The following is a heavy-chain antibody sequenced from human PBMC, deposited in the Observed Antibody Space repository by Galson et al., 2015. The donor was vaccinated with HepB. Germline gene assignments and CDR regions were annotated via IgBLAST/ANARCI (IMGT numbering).Heavy chain of an antibody. CDR3: AKVRGDSGSYRPFDY. V-gene: IGHV3-23*01. CDR2: ICDSGAAT. Sequence: SLRLSCAASGFTFSDFTTRWVRQAPGKGLEWVSSICDSGAATNYADSVKGRFTISRDNSKKTLYLQMNSLRADDTAVYYCAKVRGDSGSYRPFDYWGQGTLVTVSA. D-gene: IGHD3-10*01. J-gene: IGHJ4*02. CDR1: GFTFSDFT.